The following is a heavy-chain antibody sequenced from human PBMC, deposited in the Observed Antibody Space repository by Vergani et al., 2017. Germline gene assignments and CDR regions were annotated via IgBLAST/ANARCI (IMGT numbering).Heavy chain of an antibody. D-gene: IGHD3-22*01. J-gene: IGHJ3*01. CDR1: GGSISAGYYF. CDR2: FSASGNA. V-gene: IGHV4-61*02. Sequence: QVQLQASGPGRVKPSQTLSLTCTMSGGSISAGYYFWSWIRQPAGKGLEWLGQFSASGNASNSPPLKTRVSMSVDTSKNQFPLTVTSVTAADTAIYFCARRSGGYDSGGKVHPLRTAFDVWGHGTVVTVSS. CDR3: ARRSGGYDSGGKVHPLRTAFDV.